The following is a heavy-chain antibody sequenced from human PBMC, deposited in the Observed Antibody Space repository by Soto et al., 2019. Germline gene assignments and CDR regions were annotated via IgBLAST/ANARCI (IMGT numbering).Heavy chain of an antibody. J-gene: IGHJ5*02. V-gene: IGHV4-59*12. Sequence: SETLSLTCTVSGGSIRSYYWSWIRQPPGKGLEWIGYIYYSGSTNYNPSLKSRVTISVDKSKNQFSLKLTSVTAADTAVYYCARDPAPWGQGTLVTVSS. CDR3: ARDPAP. CDR1: GGSIRSYY. CDR2: IYYSGST.